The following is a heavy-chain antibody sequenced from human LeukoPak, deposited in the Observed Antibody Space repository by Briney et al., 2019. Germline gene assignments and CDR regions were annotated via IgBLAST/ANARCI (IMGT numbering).Heavy chain of an antibody. CDR2: VNEDGSST. Sequence: GGSLRLSCAASGFTFDNYWMHWVRQAPGKGPVWVSRVNEDGSSTISADFVEGRFAISRDNAKRMLYLQMNSLRAEDTAVYYCARGWISDAFDIWGQGTRVTVSS. CDR1: GFTFDNYW. D-gene: IGHD5-12*01. CDR3: ARGWISDAFDI. J-gene: IGHJ3*02. V-gene: IGHV3-74*01.